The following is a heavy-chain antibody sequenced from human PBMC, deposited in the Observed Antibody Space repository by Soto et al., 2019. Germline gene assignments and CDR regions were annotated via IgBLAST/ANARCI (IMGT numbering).Heavy chain of an antibody. Sequence: SETLSLTCTVSGGSISSGGYYWSWIRQHPGKGLEWIGYIYYSGSTYYNPSLKSRVTISVDTSKNQFSLKLSSVTAADTAVYYCARVVGWGGHYYYYGMDVWGQGTTVTVSS. CDR3: ARVVGWGGHYYYYGMDV. D-gene: IGHD3-16*01. V-gene: IGHV4-31*03. J-gene: IGHJ6*02. CDR2: IYYSGST. CDR1: GGSISSGGYY.